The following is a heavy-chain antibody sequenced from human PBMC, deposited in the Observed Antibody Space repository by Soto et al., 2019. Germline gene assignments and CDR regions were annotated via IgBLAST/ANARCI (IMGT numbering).Heavy chain of an antibody. D-gene: IGHD6-13*01. CDR2: IVPILDIV. CDR3: ARSIGAADFPLDY. V-gene: IGHV1-69*02. J-gene: IGHJ4*02. Sequence: GASGKVSCKASGGTFSSYTISWVRHAPGQGLEWMGRIVPILDIVNHAQKFQGRITITADKSTSTAYMELSSLRSEDTAVYYCARSIGAADFPLDYWGLGTLVTVSS. CDR1: GGTFSSYT.